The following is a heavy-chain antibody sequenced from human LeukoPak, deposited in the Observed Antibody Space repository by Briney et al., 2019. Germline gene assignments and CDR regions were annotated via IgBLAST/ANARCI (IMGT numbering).Heavy chain of an antibody. CDR3: ARPSYCSSTSCYGSGGRFDP. Sequence: GASVKVSCKASGYTFTSYGITWVRQAPGQGLEWMGWISTYYGNTNYAQKLQGRVSMTTDTSTSTAYMELRSLRSGDTAVYYCARPSYCSSTSCYGSGGRFDPWGQGTLVTVSS. CDR1: GYTFTSYG. J-gene: IGHJ5*02. V-gene: IGHV1-18*01. D-gene: IGHD2-2*01. CDR2: ISTYYGNT.